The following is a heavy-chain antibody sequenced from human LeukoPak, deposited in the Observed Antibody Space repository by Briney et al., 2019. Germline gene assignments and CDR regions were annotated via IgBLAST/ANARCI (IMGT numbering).Heavy chain of an antibody. CDR1: GGSFSGYY. CDR3: ARDFSSSSSVYYYYYMDV. J-gene: IGHJ6*03. D-gene: IGHD6-6*01. V-gene: IGHV4-34*01. CDR2: INHSGST. Sequence: SETLSLTCAVYGGSFSGYYWSWIRQPPGKGLEWIEEINHSGSTNYNPSLKSRVTISVDTSKNQFSLRLNSVTAADTAVYYCARDFSSSSSVYYYYYMDVWGKGTSVTVSS.